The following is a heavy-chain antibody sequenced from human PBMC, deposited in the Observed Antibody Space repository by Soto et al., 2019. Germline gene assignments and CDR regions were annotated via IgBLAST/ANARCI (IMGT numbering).Heavy chain of an antibody. J-gene: IGHJ4*02. CDR1: GDSVSSNSAA. Sequence: SQTLSLTCAISGDSVSSNSAAWKWIRQSPSRGLEWLARTYYRSKWYNDYAVSVKSRITINPDTSKNQFSLQLNSVTPEDTAVYYCAREGIAVAGTRYFDYWGQGTLVTVSS. CDR3: AREGIAVAGTRYFDY. CDR2: TYYRSKWYN. V-gene: IGHV6-1*01. D-gene: IGHD6-19*01.